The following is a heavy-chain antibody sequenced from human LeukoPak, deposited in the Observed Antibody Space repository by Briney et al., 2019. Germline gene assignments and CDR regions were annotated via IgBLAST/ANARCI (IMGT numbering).Heavy chain of an antibody. CDR3: ARVEGAQYYFDY. Sequence: SETLSLTCTVSGGSISSGGYYWSWIRQPPGKGLEWIGYIYHSGSTYYNPSLKSRVTISVDTSKNQFSLKLSSVTAADTAVYYCARVEGAQYYFDYWGQGTLVTVSS. D-gene: IGHD1-26*01. CDR2: IYHSGST. CDR1: GGSISSGGYY. V-gene: IGHV4-30-2*01. J-gene: IGHJ4*02.